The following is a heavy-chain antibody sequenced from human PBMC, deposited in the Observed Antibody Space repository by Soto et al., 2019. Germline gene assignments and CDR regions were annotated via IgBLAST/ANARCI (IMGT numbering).Heavy chain of an antibody. J-gene: IGHJ4*02. CDR1: GYSFTNYW. V-gene: IGHV5-51*07. CDR2: IYPGDSDT. D-gene: IGHD4-4*01. Sequence: GECRKISCKVSGYSFTNYWISWVHQMPGKGLEWMGIIYPGDSDTRYSPSFQGQVTISADKSISTAYLQWSSLKASDTAMYYCARQDSNTGSTDYWGQGTLVTVSS. CDR3: ARQDSNTGSTDY.